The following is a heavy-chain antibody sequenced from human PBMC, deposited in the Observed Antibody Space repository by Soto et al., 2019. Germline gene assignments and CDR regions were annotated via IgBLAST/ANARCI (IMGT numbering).Heavy chain of an antibody. CDR1: GFTFSSYG. Sequence: GGSLRLSCAASGFTFSSYGMHWVRQAPGKGLEWVSSISSFSNYMYYTDSVKGRFTISRDNAKNTLDLQMHGLRAEDMAVYYCARSVRSGSFPYYYYAMDVWGQGTTVTVSS. J-gene: IGHJ6*02. V-gene: IGHV3-21*01. CDR2: ISSFSNYM. D-gene: IGHD3-10*01. CDR3: ARSVRSGSFPYYYYAMDV.